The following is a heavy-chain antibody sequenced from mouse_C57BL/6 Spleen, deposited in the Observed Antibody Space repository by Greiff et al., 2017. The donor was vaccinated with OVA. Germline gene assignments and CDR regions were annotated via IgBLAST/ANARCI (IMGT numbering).Heavy chain of an antibody. D-gene: IGHD2-3*01. CDR3: ARSYDGYSYWYCDV. J-gene: IGHJ1*03. Sequence: QVQLQQSGPGLVQPSQSLSITCTVSGFSLTSYGVHWVRQSPGKGLEWLGVIWSGGSTDYTAAFISRLSISKDNSKSQIFFKMNSLQADDTAIYYGARSYDGYSYWYCDVWGTGTTVTVSS. V-gene: IGHV2-2*01. CDR2: IWSGGST. CDR1: GFSLTSYG.